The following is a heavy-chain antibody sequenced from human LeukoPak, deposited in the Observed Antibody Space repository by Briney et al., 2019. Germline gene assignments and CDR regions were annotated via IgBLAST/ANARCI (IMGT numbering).Heavy chain of an antibody. V-gene: IGHV3-7*01. Sequence: GGSLRLSCTASGFTFSSYWMGWVRQAPGKGPEWVANIKEDGSKKYYVDSVKGRFTISRDNAKNSLYLQMSSLRAEDTVVYYCARVGYYYDSSAYRPFDFWGQGTLVTVSS. CDR2: IKEDGSKK. J-gene: IGHJ4*02. D-gene: IGHD3-22*01. CDR3: ARVGYYYDSSAYRPFDF. CDR1: GFTFSSYW.